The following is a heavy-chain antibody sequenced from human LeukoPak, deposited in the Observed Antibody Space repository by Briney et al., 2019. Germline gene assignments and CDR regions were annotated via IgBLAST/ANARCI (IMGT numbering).Heavy chain of an antibody. D-gene: IGHD3-10*01. CDR3: ATNYGSGNTDHYFDY. CDR2: VWSDGTNK. V-gene: IGHV3-33*01. Sequence: GGSLRLSCAASGFTFTGCAMHWVRQAPGKGLEWVTVVWSDGTNKYYADSVKGRFTVSRDNSKNTLFLQMNSLIAEDTAVYYCATNYGSGNTDHYFDYWGQGTLVTVSS. CDR1: GFTFTGCA. J-gene: IGHJ4*02.